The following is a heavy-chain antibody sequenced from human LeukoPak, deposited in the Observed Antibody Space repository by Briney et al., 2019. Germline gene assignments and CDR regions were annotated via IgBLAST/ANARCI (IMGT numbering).Heavy chain of an antibody. D-gene: IGHD5-24*01. CDR2: TYSGGST. J-gene: IGHJ6*02. Sequence: GGSLRLSCAASGFTVSSNYMSWVRHTPGKGLEWVSLTYSGGSTYYADSVKGRFTISRDNSKNTLYLQMNSLRAEDTAVYYCASRDKGYYYGMDVWGQGTTVTVSS. CDR1: GFTVSSNY. CDR3: ASRDKGYYYGMDV. V-gene: IGHV3-66*01.